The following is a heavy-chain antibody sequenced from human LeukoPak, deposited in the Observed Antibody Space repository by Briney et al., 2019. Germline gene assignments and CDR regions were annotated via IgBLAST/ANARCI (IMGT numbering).Heavy chain of an antibody. CDR2: ISYDGSNK. J-gene: IGHJ3*02. CDR3: AREVTTAAFDI. D-gene: IGHD4-17*01. Sequence: GGSLRLSCAASGFTFSSYAMHWVRQAPGKGLEWVAVISYDGSNKYYADSVKGRFTISRDNAKNSLYLQMNSLRAEDTALYYCAREVTTAAFDIWGQGTMVTVSS. V-gene: IGHV3-30*04. CDR1: GFTFSSYA.